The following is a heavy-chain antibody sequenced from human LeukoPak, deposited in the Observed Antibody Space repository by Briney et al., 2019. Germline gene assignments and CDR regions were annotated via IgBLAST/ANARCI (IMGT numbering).Heavy chain of an antibody. J-gene: IGHJ4*02. V-gene: IGHV1-69*01. Sequence: SVKVSCKASGGSFSSYAISWVRQAPGQGLEWMGGIIPIFGTANYAQKFQGRVTITADESTSTAYMELSSLRSEDTAVYYCATEGGHSRSYYSDYWGQGTLVTVSS. CDR2: IIPIFGTA. CDR3: ATEGGHSRSYYSDY. D-gene: IGHD1-26*01. CDR1: GGSFSSYA.